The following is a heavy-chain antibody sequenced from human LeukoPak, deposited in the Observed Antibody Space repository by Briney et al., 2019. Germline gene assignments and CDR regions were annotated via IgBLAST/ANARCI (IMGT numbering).Heavy chain of an antibody. V-gene: IGHV4-34*01. CDR2: INHSGST. D-gene: IGHD4-17*01. Sequence: SETLSLTCAVYGGSFSGYYWSWIRQPPGKGLEWIGEINHSGSTNYNPSLKSRVTISVDTSKNQFSLKLSSVTAADTAVYYCASLDYGDAGNNWFDPWGQGTLVTVSS. CDR1: GGSFSGYY. CDR3: ASLDYGDAGNNWFDP. J-gene: IGHJ5*02.